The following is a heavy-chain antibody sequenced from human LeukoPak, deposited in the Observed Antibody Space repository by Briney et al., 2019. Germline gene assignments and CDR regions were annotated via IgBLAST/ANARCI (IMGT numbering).Heavy chain of an antibody. CDR1: GFTFSNYW. CDR3: ARDDCTNAACYMHP. Sequence: GGSLRLSCAASGFTFSNYWMHWVLQAPGKGLVWVSRINSDGINTSYADSVKGRFTISRDNSKNTLYLQMNSLRAEDTAVYYCARDDCTNAACYMHPWGQGTLVTVSS. J-gene: IGHJ5*02. V-gene: IGHV3-74*01. D-gene: IGHD2-8*01. CDR2: INSDGINT.